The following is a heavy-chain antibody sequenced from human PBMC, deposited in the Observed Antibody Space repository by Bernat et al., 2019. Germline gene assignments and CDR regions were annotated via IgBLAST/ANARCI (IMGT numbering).Heavy chain of an antibody. D-gene: IGHD3-10*01. CDR1: GGSISSSNW. J-gene: IGHJ4*02. CDR2: IYHSGST. V-gene: IGHV4-4*02. Sequence: QLQVSGPGLVKPSGTLSLTCAVSGGSISSSNWWSWVRQPPGKGLEWIGEIYHSGSTNYNPSLKSRVTISVDKSKNQFSLKLSSVTAADTAVYYCARGMDYYGSGSTKYYFDYWGQGTLVTVSS. CDR3: ARGMDYYGSGSTKYYFDY.